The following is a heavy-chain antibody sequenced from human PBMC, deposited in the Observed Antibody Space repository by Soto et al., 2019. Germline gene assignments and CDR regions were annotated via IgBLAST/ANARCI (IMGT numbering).Heavy chain of an antibody. J-gene: IGHJ6*02. Sequence: ASVKVSCKXSGYTFTGYYMHWVRQAPGQGLEWMGWINPNSGGTNYAQKFQGRVTMTRDTSISTAYMELSRLRSDDTAVYYCARDRIAPVYYYYYGMDVRGQGTTVTVSS. V-gene: IGHV1-2*02. CDR2: INPNSGGT. CDR1: GYTFTGYY. CDR3: ARDRIAPVYYYYYGMDV. D-gene: IGHD6-13*01.